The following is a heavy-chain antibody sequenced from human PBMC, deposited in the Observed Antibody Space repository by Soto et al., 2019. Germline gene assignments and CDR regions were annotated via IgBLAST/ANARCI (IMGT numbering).Heavy chain of an antibody. J-gene: IGHJ6*02. CDR1: GYTFTGYY. D-gene: IGHD6-19*01. V-gene: IGHV1-2*04. CDR2: INPNSGGT. CDR3: ARGGIAVAGYYYYGMDA. Sequence: ASVKVSCKASGYTFTGYYMHRVRQAPGQGLEWMGWINPNSGGTNYAQKFQGWVTMTRDTSISTAYMELSRLRSDDTAVYYCARGGIAVAGYYYYGMDAWGQGTTVTVSS.